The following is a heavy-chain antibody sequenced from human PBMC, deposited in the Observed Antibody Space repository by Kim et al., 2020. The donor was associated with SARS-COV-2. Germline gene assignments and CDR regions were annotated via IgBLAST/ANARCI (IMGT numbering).Heavy chain of an antibody. J-gene: IGHJ6*01. CDR1: GFTFSTYE. CDR3: ARSLYCSSASCFFGMDV. D-gene: IGHD2-2*01. CDR2: ISTSGSTI. V-gene: IGHV3-48*03. Sequence: GGSLRLSCAASGFTFSTYEINWVRQAPGKGLEWFSYISTSGSTIYYADSVKGRFTISRDNAKSSLSLQMNGLRAEDTAVYYCARSLYCSSASCFFGMDV.